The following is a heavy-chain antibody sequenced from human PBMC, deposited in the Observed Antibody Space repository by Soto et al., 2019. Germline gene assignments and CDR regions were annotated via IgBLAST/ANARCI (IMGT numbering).Heavy chain of an antibody. D-gene: IGHD3-3*01. CDR1: GFPFSSYA. J-gene: IGHJ4*02. CDR2: ISGSGGST. V-gene: IGHV3-23*01. Sequence: PGGSLRLSCAASGFPFSSYAMSWVRRAPGKGLEWVSAISGSGGSTYYADSVKGRFTISRDNSKNTLYRQMNSLRAEDTAVYYCAKEKVDLLRFLEWLFDYWGQGTLVTVSS. CDR3: AKEKVDLLRFLEWLFDY.